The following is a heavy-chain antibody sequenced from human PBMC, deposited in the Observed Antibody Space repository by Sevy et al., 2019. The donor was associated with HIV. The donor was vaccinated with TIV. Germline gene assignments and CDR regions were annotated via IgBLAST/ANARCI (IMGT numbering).Heavy chain of an antibody. D-gene: IGHD4-17*01. Sequence: GGSLRLSCAASGFIFSGYWMSWVRQAPGRGLEWVANIKQDGSEIYYGDSVKGRFTISRDNAKNSLYLQMNSLRVEDTGVYYCASDSAMTKDSWGQGTLVTVSS. J-gene: IGHJ4*02. CDR1: GFIFSGYW. V-gene: IGHV3-7*01. CDR2: IKQDGSEI. CDR3: ASDSAMTKDS.